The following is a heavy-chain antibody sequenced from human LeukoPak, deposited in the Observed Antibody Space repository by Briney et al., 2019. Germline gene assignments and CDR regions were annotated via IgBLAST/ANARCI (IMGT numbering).Heavy chain of an antibody. J-gene: IGHJ4*02. CDR1: GGSVNSHY. D-gene: IGHD6-19*01. V-gene: IGHV4-4*07. CDR3: ARLSHPPGSDWFFDY. Sequence: SETLSLTCTVSGGSVNSHYWSWIRQPAGKGLEWIGRIYASGSTNYNPSLKSRVTMSVDTSKNQFSLKLTSMTAADTAVYFCARLSHPPGSDWFFDYWGQGSLVTVSS. CDR2: IYASGST.